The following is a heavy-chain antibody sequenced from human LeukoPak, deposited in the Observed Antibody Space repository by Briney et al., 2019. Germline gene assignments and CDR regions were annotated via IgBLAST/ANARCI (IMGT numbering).Heavy chain of an antibody. CDR1: GYIFTSYA. CDR3: ARDLGGYCSSSSCFYAFDI. CDR2: NNAGNGNT. V-gene: IGHV1-3*01. D-gene: IGHD2-2*01. J-gene: IGHJ3*02. Sequence: ASVKVSCKASGYIFTSYAMHGVRRAPGQRLEWMGWNNAGNGNTKYSQKLQGRVTITRDTSASTVYMELSSLRSEDTAVYYCARDLGGYCSSSSCFYAFDIWGQGTMVTVSS.